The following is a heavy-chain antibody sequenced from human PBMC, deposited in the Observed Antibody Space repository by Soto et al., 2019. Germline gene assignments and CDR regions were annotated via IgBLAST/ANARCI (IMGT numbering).Heavy chain of an antibody. V-gene: IGHV1-46*01. CDR2: INPSGGST. Sequence: GASVKLSCKASGYTFTSYYMHWVRQAPRQGLEWMGIINPSGGSTSYAQKFQGRVTMTRDTSTSTVYMELSSLRSEDTAVYYCARDFRYCGGDCYGDAFDIWGQGTMVTVSS. J-gene: IGHJ3*02. CDR1: GYTFTSYY. D-gene: IGHD2-21*02. CDR3: ARDFRYCGGDCYGDAFDI.